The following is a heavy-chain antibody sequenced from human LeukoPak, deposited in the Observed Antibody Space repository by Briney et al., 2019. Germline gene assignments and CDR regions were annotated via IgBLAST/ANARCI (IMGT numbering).Heavy chain of an antibody. D-gene: IGHD6-19*01. CDR3: ARLGSGWSGEPNWFDP. Sequence: GESLKTSCKGSEYSFTSYWIGWVRQMPGKGLEWMGIIYPGDSDTRYSPSFQGQATISADKSISTAYLQWSSLKASDTAMYYCARLGSGWSGEPNWFDPWGQGTLVSVS. CDR1: EYSFTSYW. CDR2: IYPGDSDT. J-gene: IGHJ5*02. V-gene: IGHV5-51*01.